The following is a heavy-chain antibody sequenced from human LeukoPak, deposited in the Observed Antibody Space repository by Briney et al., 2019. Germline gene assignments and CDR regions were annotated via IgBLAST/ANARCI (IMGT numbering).Heavy chain of an antibody. J-gene: IGHJ5*02. Sequence: GGSLRLSCAASGFTFSDYYMSWIRQAPGKGLGWVSYISGSGSTIYYADSVKGRFTISRDNAKNSLYLQMNSLRAEDTAVYYCARGSYYYDGENWFDPWGQGTLVTVSS. CDR1: GFTFSDYY. V-gene: IGHV3-11*01. CDR2: ISGSGSTI. CDR3: ARGSYYYDGENWFDP. D-gene: IGHD3-22*01.